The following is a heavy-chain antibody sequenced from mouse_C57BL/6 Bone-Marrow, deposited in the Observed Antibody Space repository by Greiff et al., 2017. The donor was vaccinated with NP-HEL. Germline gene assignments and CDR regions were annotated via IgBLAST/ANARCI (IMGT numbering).Heavy chain of an antibody. CDR1: GYTFTSYW. CDR2: IYPSDSET. CDR3: ARGDYGSGYRFAY. J-gene: IGHJ3*01. D-gene: IGHD1-1*01. Sequence: QVQLQQPGAELVRPGSSVKLSCKASGYTFTSYWMDWVKQRPGQGLEWIGNIYPSDSETHYNQKFKDKATLTVDKSSSTAYMQLSSLTSEDSAVYYCARGDYGSGYRFAYWGQGTLVTVSA. V-gene: IGHV1-61*01.